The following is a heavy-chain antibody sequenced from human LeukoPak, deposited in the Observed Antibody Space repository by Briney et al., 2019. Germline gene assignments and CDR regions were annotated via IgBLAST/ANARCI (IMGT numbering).Heavy chain of an antibody. CDR3: ASMVVAATVYYYGMDV. J-gene: IGHJ6*02. V-gene: IGHV3-15*01. Sequence: PGGSLRLSCAASGFTFSNAWMSWVRQAPGKGLEWVGRIKSKTDGGTTDYAAPVRGRFSIARDESKNTLYQQMTSLKTEDTAVDYCASMVVAATVYYYGMDVWGQGTTVTVSS. CDR2: IKSKTDGGTT. D-gene: IGHD2-15*01. CDR1: GFTFSNAW.